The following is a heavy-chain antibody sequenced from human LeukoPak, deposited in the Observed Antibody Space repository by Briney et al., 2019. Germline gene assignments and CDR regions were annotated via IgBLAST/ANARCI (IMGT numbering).Heavy chain of an antibody. CDR2: ISTGGDRA. Sequence: GGSLRLSCAASGFTFSNYAMDWVRQAPGKGLEWVSAISTGGDRAYYADSVKGRFTTSRDNSRNTLYLQLNSLRAEDTAVYYCAKDVGAPSRWFDPWGQGTLVTVSS. J-gene: IGHJ5*02. V-gene: IGHV3-23*01. CDR1: GFTFSNYA. CDR3: AKDVGAPSRWFDP. D-gene: IGHD1-26*01.